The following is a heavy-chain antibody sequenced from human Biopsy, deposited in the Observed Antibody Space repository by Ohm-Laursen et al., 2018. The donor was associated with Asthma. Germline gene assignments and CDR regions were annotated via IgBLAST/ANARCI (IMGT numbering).Heavy chain of an antibody. J-gene: IGHJ4*02. Sequence: SVKASRKSLGGTLNTYVIGWVRQAPGQGLEWMGGINSVFGTTTYPQKFQDRVTITADDSTSTVYMELSSLRSEDTAVYYCARKAGSCISRTCYSLDFWGQGTLVTVSS. CDR1: GGTLNTYV. V-gene: IGHV1-69*13. CDR3: ARKAGSCISRTCYSLDF. D-gene: IGHD2-2*01. CDR2: INSVFGTT.